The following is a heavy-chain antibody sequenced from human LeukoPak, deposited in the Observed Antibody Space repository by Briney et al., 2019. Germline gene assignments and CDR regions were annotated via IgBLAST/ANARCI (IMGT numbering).Heavy chain of an antibody. Sequence: PGGSLRLSCAASGFTVSSNYMSWVRQAPGKGLEWVSVIYSGGSTYYADSVKGRFTISRDNSKNTLYLQMNSLRAEDTAVYYCAKLGPIQLYNWFDPWGQGTLVTVSS. CDR3: AKLGPIQLYNWFDP. D-gene: IGHD2-2*01. J-gene: IGHJ5*02. V-gene: IGHV3-66*04. CDR2: IYSGGST. CDR1: GFTVSSNY.